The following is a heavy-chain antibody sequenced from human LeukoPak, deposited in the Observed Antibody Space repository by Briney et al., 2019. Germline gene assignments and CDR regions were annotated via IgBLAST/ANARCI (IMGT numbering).Heavy chain of an antibody. Sequence: SENLSLTCTVSGGSISSSSYYWGWIRQPPGKGLEWIGSIYYSGSTYYNPSLKSRVTISVDTSKNQFSLKLSSVTAADTAVYYCASEDYDILTGYYGPYSYWGQGTLVTVSS. J-gene: IGHJ4*02. CDR1: GGSISSSSYY. CDR3: ASEDYDILTGYYGPYSY. D-gene: IGHD3-9*01. V-gene: IGHV4-39*01. CDR2: IYYSGST.